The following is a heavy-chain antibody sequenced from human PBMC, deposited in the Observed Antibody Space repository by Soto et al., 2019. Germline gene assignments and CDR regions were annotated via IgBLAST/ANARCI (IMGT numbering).Heavy chain of an antibody. D-gene: IGHD4-17*01. J-gene: IGHJ2*01. Sequence: QITLKESGPTLVKPTQTLTLTCTFSGFSLSTSGVGVGWIRQPPGKALEWLALIYWDDDKRYSPSLKSRLTITKDTSKNQVVLTMTNMDPVDTATYYCARQTDVTTYGFLVWYFDLWGRGTLVTVSS. V-gene: IGHV2-5*02. CDR1: GFSLSTSGVG. CDR2: IYWDDDK. CDR3: ARQTDVTTYGFLVWYFDL.